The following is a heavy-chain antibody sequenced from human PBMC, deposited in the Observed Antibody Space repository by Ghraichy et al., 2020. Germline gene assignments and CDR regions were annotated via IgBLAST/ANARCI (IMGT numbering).Heavy chain of an antibody. V-gene: IGHV1-69*13. J-gene: IGHJ4*02. CDR2: IIPIFGTA. D-gene: IGHD4-23*01. CDR3: ARTLEVTPGSFDY. Sequence: SVKVSCKASGGTFSSYAISWVRQAPGQGLEWMGGIIPIFGTANYAQKFQGRVTITADESTSTAYMELSSLRSEDTAVYYCARTLEVTPGSFDYWGQGTLVTVSS. CDR1: GGTFSSYA.